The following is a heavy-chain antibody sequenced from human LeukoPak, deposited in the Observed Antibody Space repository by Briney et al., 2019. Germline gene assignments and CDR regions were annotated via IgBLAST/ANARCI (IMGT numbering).Heavy chain of an antibody. V-gene: IGHV3-48*01. CDR2: ISSSSSTI. Sequence: GGSLRLSCAASGFTFSSYSMNWVRQAPGKGLEWVSYISSSSSTIYYADSVKGRFTISRDNAKNSLYLQMNSLRAEDTAVYYCARDKTLVVPAAIPHYYYYGTDVWGQGTTVTVSS. D-gene: IGHD2-2*02. J-gene: IGHJ6*02. CDR3: ARDKTLVVPAAIPHYYYYGTDV. CDR1: GFTFSSYS.